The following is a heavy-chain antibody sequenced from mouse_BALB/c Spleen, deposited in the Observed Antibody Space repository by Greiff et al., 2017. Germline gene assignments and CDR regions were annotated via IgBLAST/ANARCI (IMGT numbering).Heavy chain of an antibody. J-gene: IGHJ1*01. D-gene: IGHD2-4*01. V-gene: IGHV5-9-3*01. CDR3: ARQVGLRRDWYFDV. Sequence: SVKGRFTISRDNAKNTLYLQMSSLRSEDTAMYYCARQVGLRRDWYFDVWGAGTTVTVSS.